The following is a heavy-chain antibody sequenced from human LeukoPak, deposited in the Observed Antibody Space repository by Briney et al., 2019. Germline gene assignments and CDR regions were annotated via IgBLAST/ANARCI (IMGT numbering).Heavy chain of an antibody. D-gene: IGHD3-10*01. Sequence: ASVKVSCKTSGFSFPSFGISWVRQAPGQGLEWMGWISGSSGETNSAQKFQGRITLTTDTSTRTAYMELRSLRSEDTAVYYCAREDYYGSGSSLDYWGQGTLVTVSS. V-gene: IGHV1-18*01. CDR3: AREDYYGSGSSLDY. J-gene: IGHJ4*02. CDR2: ISGSSGET. CDR1: GFSFPSFG.